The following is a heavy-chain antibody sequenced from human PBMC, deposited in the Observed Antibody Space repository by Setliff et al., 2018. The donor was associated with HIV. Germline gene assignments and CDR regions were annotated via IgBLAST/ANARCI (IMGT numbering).Heavy chain of an antibody. CDR3: AREGLWFGDRGYYMDV. D-gene: IGHD3-10*01. CDR1: AFTFNKYA. J-gene: IGHJ6*03. CDR2: ISDTGDYI. Sequence: GGSLRLSCTASAFTFNKYAMAWVRQAPGKGLEWVSAISDTGDYIYDADSVKGRFTISRDNAKNSLYLQMNGLRAEDTAVYYCAREGLWFGDRGYYMDVWGTGTAVTVSS. V-gene: IGHV3-23*01.